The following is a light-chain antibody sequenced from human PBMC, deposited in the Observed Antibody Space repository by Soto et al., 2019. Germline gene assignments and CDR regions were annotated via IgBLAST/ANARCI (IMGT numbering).Light chain of an antibody. CDR1: SSNIGSST. V-gene: IGLV1-44*01. CDR2: SNN. CDR3: AAWDDSLNGYV. Sequence: QSVLTQPPSASGTPGQRVTITCSGSSSNIGSSTVNWYQQLPGTAPKLLIYSNNQRPSGVPDRFSGSKSRTSASLAISGLQSEDEGDYYCAAWDDSLNGYVIGTGTKLTVL. J-gene: IGLJ1*01.